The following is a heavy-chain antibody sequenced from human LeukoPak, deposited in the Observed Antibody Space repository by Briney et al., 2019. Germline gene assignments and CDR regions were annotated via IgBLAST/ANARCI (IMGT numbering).Heavy chain of an antibody. J-gene: IGHJ1*01. CDR2: INPSGGST. CDR1: GYTFTSYY. V-gene: IGHV1-46*01. Sequence: ASVKVSCKASGYTFTSYYMHWVRQAPGQGLEWMGIINPSGGSTSYAQKFQGRVTMTTDTSTSTAYMELRSLRSDDTAVYYCARAPSDIVVVPAAEYFQHWGQGTLVTVSS. D-gene: IGHD2-2*01. CDR3: ARAPSDIVVVPAAEYFQH.